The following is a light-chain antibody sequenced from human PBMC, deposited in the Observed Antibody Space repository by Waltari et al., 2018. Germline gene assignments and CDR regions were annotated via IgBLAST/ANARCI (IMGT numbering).Light chain of an antibody. V-gene: IGLV2-8*01. CDR1: SSDVGGYNY. J-gene: IGLJ3*02. CDR2: EVS. CDR3: SSYARSNNWV. Sequence: QSALTQPPSASGSPGQSVTFSCTGTSSDVGGYNYVSWYQQHPGKAPKLMIFEVSKRPSGVPDRFSGSKSGNTASLTVSGLQADDEAHYYCSSYARSNNWVFGGGTKLTVL.